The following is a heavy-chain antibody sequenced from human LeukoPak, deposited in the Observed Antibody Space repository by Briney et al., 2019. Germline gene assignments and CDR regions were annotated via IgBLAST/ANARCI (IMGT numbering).Heavy chain of an antibody. Sequence: ASVKVACKASGYTFTSYGSSWVRQAPGQGLEWMGWISAYNGNTNYAQKLQGRVTMTTDTSTSTAYMELRSLRSDDTAVYYCARVAPESDILTGLSDYWGQGTLVTVS. CDR1: GYTFTSYG. CDR2: ISAYNGNT. CDR3: ARVAPESDILTGLSDY. D-gene: IGHD3-9*01. V-gene: IGHV1-18*01. J-gene: IGHJ4*02.